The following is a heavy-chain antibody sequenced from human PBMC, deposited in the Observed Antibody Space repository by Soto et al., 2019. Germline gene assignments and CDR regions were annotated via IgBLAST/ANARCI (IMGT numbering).Heavy chain of an antibody. V-gene: IGHV1-2*02. D-gene: IGHD1-26*01. Sequence: ASVKVSCKASGYTFTGHYIHWVRQAPEQGPEWLGEIGPESGATRYAQKFQGRVTMTRDMSITTVYMELNNLSPDDTAVYYCGRGRSGQIVVFYWGQGTPVTVSS. CDR2: IGPESGAT. J-gene: IGHJ4*02. CDR1: GYTFTGHY. CDR3: GRGRSGQIVVFY.